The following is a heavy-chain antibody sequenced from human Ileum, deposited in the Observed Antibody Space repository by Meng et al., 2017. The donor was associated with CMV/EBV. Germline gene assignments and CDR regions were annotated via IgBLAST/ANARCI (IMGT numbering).Heavy chain of an antibody. CDR1: GFTFSSYE. Sequence: GGSLRLSCAASGFTFSSYEMSWVRQAPGKGLEWVANIKQDGSEKYYVDSVKGRFTISRDNAKNSLYLQMNSLRAEDTAVYYCARDRQLFVWGQGTTVTVSS. D-gene: IGHD6-13*01. CDR2: IKQDGSEK. CDR3: ARDRQLFV. V-gene: IGHV3-7*01. J-gene: IGHJ6*02.